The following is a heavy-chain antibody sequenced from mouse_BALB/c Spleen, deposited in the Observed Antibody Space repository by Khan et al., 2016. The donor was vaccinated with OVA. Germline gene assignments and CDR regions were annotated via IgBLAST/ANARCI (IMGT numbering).Heavy chain of an antibody. Sequence: EVQLVESGPGLVKPSQSLSLTCTVTGYSITSDYAWNWIRQFPGNKLEWMGYISYSGSTSYNPSLKSRISITRDTSKNQFFLQLNSVTTEDTATYYCARDYYGSSYDYAMDYWCQGTSVTVSS. CDR3: ARDYYGSSYDYAMDY. V-gene: IGHV3-2*02. CDR2: ISYSGST. J-gene: IGHJ4*01. D-gene: IGHD1-1*01. CDR1: GYSITSDYA.